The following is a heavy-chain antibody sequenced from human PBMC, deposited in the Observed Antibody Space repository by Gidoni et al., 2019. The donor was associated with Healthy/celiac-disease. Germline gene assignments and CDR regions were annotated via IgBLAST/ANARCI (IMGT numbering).Heavy chain of an antibody. CDR1: GFSLRTARMG. J-gene: IGHJ2*01. Sequence: QVTLKESGPVLVTPTETLTLTCTVSGFSLRTARMGVSWIRQPPGKALEWLAHIFSNDEKSYSTSLKSRLTNSKDTYKSQVVLTMTNMDPVDTATYYCAIPDGDYKGGWYFDLWGRGTLVTGSS. V-gene: IGHV2-26*01. CDR3: AIPDGDYKGGWYFDL. CDR2: IFSNDEK. D-gene: IGHD4-17*01.